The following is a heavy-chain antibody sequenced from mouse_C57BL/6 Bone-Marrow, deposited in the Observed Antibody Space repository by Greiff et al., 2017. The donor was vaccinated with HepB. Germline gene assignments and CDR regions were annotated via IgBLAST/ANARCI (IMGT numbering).Heavy chain of an antibody. CDR1: GYTFTSYW. CDR2: IDPNSGGT. Sequence: VQLQQPGAELVKPGASVKLSCKASGYTFTSYWMHWVKQRPGRGLEWIGRIDPNSGGTKYNEKFKGKATLTADTSSSTAYMQLSSLTSEDSAVYYCARKGFYGSSLFDYWGQGTTLTVSS. CDR3: ARKGFYGSSLFDY. V-gene: IGHV1-62-3*01. J-gene: IGHJ2*01. D-gene: IGHD1-1*01.